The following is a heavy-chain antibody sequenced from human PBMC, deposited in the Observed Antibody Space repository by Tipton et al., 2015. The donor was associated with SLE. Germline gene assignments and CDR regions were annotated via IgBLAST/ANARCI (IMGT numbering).Heavy chain of an antibody. Sequence: SLRLSCAASGFTFSSYAMRWVRPAPGKGLEWVSAISGSGGSTHYADSVKGRFTISRDNSKNTLYLQMNSLRAEDTAVYYCAKSGGLEFEEWLLFAFDYWGQGTLVTVSS. CDR1: GFTFSSYA. CDR2: ISGSGGST. CDR3: AKSGGLEFEEWLLFAFDY. V-gene: IGHV3-23*01. D-gene: IGHD3-3*01. J-gene: IGHJ4*02.